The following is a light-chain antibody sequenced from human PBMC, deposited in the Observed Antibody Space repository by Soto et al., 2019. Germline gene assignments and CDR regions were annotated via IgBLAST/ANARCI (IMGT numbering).Light chain of an antibody. V-gene: IGKV1-39*01. J-gene: IGKJ2*01. CDR1: QTISNY. Sequence: DIQMTQSPSSLSASVGDRVTISCRASQTISNYLHWYQQKPGKAPKLLIYAASSLQSGVPSRFSGSGSGTDFSLPISGLEPEDFGTHYCQQNYTNPRTFGPGTKVEIX. CDR3: QQNYTNPRT. CDR2: AAS.